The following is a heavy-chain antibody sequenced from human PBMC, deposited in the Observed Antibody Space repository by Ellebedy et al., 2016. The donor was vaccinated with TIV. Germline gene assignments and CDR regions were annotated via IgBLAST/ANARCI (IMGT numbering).Heavy chain of an antibody. CDR3: ARENGYYSGGSCYFWFDP. V-gene: IGHV3-7*01. J-gene: IGHJ5*02. CDR2: TKQDGSEE. D-gene: IGHD2-15*01. CDR1: GFTFSTNW. Sequence: PGGSLRLSCAASGFTFSTNWMSWVRQAPGKGLEWVANTKQDGSEENYVDSVKGRFTISRDNAKNSLYLQMNSLRDEDSAVYYCARENGYYSGGSCYFWFDPWGQGSLVTVSS.